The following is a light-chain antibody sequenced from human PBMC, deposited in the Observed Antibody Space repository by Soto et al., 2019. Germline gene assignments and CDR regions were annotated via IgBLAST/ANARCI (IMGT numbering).Light chain of an antibody. J-gene: IGKJ2*01. Sequence: AIQMTQSPSSLSASVGDRVTITCRASQAIGKDLGWYQQKPGKDPNVLIFAVSTLQSGVPSRFSGSGSGTDFTLTISGLQPEDVATYYCLQDYTYPYTFGQGTKLEI. CDR1: QAIGKD. CDR3: LQDYTYPYT. V-gene: IGKV1-6*01. CDR2: AVS.